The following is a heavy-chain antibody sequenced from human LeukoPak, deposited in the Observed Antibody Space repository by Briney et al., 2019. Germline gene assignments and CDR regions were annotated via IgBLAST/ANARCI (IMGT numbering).Heavy chain of an antibody. Sequence: PSETLSLTCAVYGGSFSGYAWSWIRQPPGKGLEWIGSIYYSGSTYYNPSLKSRVTISVDTSKNQFSLKLSSVTAADTAVYYCARDYYDSSGNDWFDPWGQGTLVTVSS. CDR2: IYYSGST. D-gene: IGHD3-22*01. J-gene: IGHJ5*02. CDR3: ARDYYDSSGNDWFDP. CDR1: GGSFSGYA. V-gene: IGHV4-34*01.